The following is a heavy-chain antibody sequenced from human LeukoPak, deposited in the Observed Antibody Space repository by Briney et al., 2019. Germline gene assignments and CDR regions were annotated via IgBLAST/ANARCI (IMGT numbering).Heavy chain of an antibody. V-gene: IGHV4-4*07. D-gene: IGHD4-17*01. CDR3: ARDQSGDYAFDY. CDR2: IYSSGDT. CDR1: GGSLNRYY. J-gene: IGHJ4*02. Sequence: PGALSLTCSVSGGSLNRYYWSWVRQPAGKGLEWVGRIYSSGDTNYNPSLKSRGILSIDTSTKQFSLKLNSDTAADTALYYCARDQSGDYAFDYWGQGNLVTVSS.